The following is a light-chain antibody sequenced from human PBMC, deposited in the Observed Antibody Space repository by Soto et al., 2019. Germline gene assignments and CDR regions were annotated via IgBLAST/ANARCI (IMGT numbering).Light chain of an antibody. CDR2: EVN. CDR1: SSDVGGYNY. V-gene: IGLV2-14*01. CDR3: KSYAGSNTYV. Sequence: QSVLTQPASVSGSPGQSITISCTGTSSDVGGYNYVSWYQQHPGNAPRLMIYEVNNRPSGVPNRFSGSKSGNTASLTVSGLQAADEGDYFCKSYAGSNTYVFGSGTKVTVL. J-gene: IGLJ1*01.